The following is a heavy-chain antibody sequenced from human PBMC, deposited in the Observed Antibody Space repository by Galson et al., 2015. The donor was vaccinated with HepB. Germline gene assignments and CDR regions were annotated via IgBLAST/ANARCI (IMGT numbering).Heavy chain of an antibody. CDR1: GYTFTDYY. J-gene: IGHJ4*02. V-gene: IGHV1-69-2*01. D-gene: IGHD1-26*01. CDR3: AKPRYMGATRCYFDY. Sequence: VKVSCKVSGYTFTDYYMHWVQQAPGKGLEWMGLVDPEDGETIYAEKFQGRVTITADTSTDTAYMELSSLRSEDTAVYYCAKPRYMGATRCYFDYWGQGTLVTVSS. CDR2: VDPEDGET.